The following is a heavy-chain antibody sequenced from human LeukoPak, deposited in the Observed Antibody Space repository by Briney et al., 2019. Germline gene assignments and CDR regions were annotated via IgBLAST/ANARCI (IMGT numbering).Heavy chain of an antibody. CDR2: IYTIGNT. V-gene: IGHV4-61*02. CDR1: GASISRGSHY. D-gene: IGHD3-22*01. CDR3: ARDRSYYSDTGTDY. Sequence: SETLSLTCSVSGASISRGSHYWSWIRQPAGKVLEWIGRIYTIGNTNYNPSLWRRVTISVDTSRNQFSLRLSSVTAADTAVYYCARDRSYYSDTGTDYWGQGVLVTVSS. J-gene: IGHJ4*02.